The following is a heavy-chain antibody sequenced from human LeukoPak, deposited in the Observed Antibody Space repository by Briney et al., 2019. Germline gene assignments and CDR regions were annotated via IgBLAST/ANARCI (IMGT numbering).Heavy chain of an antibody. V-gene: IGHV4-4*07. Sequence: PSETLSLTCTVSGGSISNYHWSWIRQPAGKGLEWIGRIYTSGSTNYNPSLESRVTMSVDTSKNQFSLKVSSVTAADTAVYYCARLGYCSSGVCYYFDYWGQGTLVTVSS. CDR1: GGSISNYH. D-gene: IGHD2-15*01. J-gene: IGHJ4*02. CDR2: IYTSGST. CDR3: ARLGYCSSGVCYYFDY.